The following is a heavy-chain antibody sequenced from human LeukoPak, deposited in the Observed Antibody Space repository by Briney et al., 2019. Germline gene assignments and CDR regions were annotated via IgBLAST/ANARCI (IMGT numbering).Heavy chain of an antibody. CDR2: ISYDGSNK. CDR3: ARDGTYYDILTGYSDYYYYGMDV. V-gene: IGHV3-30*04. CDR1: GFTFSSYA. J-gene: IGHJ6*04. D-gene: IGHD3-9*01. Sequence: GGSLRLSCAASGFTFSSYAMHWVRQAPGKGLEWVAVISYDGSNKYYADSVKGRFTISRDNSKNTPYLQMNSLRAEDTAVYYCARDGTYYDILTGYSDYYYYGMDVWGKGTTVTVSS.